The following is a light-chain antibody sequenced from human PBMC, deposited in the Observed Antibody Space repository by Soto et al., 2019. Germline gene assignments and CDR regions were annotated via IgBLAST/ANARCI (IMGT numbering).Light chain of an antibody. J-gene: IGKJ5*01. CDR2: RAS. CDR3: QQYNSWPFT. Sequence: EVLMTQSPDTLYVSTGERVTLSCRASQSVSDNLALYQQKPGQGPRLLVYRASTRTLRIPARFSGSESGTEFTLTNSSLQSEDFAVYYCQQYNSWPFTFGQGTRLEIK. V-gene: IGKV3-15*01. CDR1: QSVSDN.